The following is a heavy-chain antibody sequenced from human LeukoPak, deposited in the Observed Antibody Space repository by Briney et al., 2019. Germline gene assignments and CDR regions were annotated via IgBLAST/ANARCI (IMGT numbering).Heavy chain of an antibody. V-gene: IGHV3-30*02. J-gene: IGHJ4*02. Sequence: GGSLRLSCAASGFTFSSYGMHWVRQAPGKGLEWVAFIQYDGSNKYYADSVKGRFTISRDNSKNTLFLQMNSLRPEVAAVFYCAKDPLGYCSRASCRYLDYWGQGTLVTVSS. CDR3: AKDPLGYCSRASCRYLDY. CDR1: GFTFSSYG. CDR2: IQYDGSNK. D-gene: IGHD2-2*01.